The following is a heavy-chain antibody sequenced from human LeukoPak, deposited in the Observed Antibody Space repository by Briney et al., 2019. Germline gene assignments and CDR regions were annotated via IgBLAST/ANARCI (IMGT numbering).Heavy chain of an antibody. D-gene: IGHD1-26*01. CDR2: INPNSGGT. CDR1: GYTFTGYY. J-gene: IGHJ4*02. V-gene: IGHV1-2*02. CDR3: AREPPSGSYYGY. Sequence: GASVKLSCKASGYTFTGYYMHWVRQAPGQGLEWMGWINPNSGGTNYAQKFQGRVTMTRDTSISTAYMELSRLRSDDTAVYYCAREPPSGSYYGYWGQGTLVTVSS.